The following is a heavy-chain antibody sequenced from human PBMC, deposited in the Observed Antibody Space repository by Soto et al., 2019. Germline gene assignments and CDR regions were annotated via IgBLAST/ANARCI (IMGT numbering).Heavy chain of an antibody. D-gene: IGHD3-9*01. J-gene: IGHJ6*02. CDR1: GFTVGSNY. Sequence: PXGSLKLSCAASGFTVGSNYMSWVRQAPGKGLDWVSVIYSEGTPYYADSVKGRFTISRENSNNTLYLHMNNLRAEDTAVYYCARSTYYDILTGSYYYYAMDVWGQGTTVTVSS. V-gene: IGHV3-53*01. CDR2: IYSEGTP. CDR3: ARSTYYDILTGSYYYYAMDV.